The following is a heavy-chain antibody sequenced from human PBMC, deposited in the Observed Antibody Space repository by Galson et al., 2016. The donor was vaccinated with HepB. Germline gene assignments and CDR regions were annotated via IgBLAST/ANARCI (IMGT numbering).Heavy chain of an antibody. D-gene: IGHD5-12*01. CDR1: EFTFSSFV. Sequence: LRLSCAASEFTFSSFVMGWVRQAPGKGLEWVAAISASGGSKYYADSVKGSSAIFRDDSKNTVYLQMHSLRAADTAVYFCAKAGYDYQHYPMDVWGQGTTVTVSS. V-gene: IGHV3-23*01. J-gene: IGHJ6*02. CDR3: AKAGYDYQHYPMDV. CDR2: ISASGGSK.